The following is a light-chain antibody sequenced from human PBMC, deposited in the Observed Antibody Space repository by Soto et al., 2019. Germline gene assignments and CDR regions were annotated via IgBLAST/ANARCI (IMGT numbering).Light chain of an antibody. J-gene: IGKJ4*01. CDR1: QSVSTY. Sequence: EIVLTQSPATLYLSPGERATLSCRASQSVSTYLAWYQQTPGQSPRLLIYDASNRATGIPPRFSGSGSGTEFTLTISSLEPEDFALYYCQQRSNWLTFGGGTRVEI. V-gene: IGKV3-11*01. CDR2: DAS. CDR3: QQRSNWLT.